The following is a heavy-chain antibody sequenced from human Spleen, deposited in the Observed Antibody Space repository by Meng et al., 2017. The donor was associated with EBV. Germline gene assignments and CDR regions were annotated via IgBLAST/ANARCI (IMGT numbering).Heavy chain of an antibody. D-gene: IGHD3-10*01. V-gene: IGHV4-61*01. J-gene: IGHJ4*02. Sequence: VQLQESGPGLVRPSETLSLTCTCSGGSVSSASYHWNWIRQPPGKGLEWIGYIYYSGSTNYNSSLKSRVTISVDTSKNQFSLKLNAMTAADTAVYYCARSYGASADYWGQGTLVTVSS. CDR3: ARSYGASADY. CDR1: GGSVSSASYH. CDR2: IYYSGST.